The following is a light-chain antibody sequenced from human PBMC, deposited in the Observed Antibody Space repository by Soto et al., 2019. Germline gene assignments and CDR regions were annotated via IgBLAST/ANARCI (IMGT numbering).Light chain of an antibody. CDR3: LSHSGSSNV. CDR1: SRDVGASDY. Sequence: QSALTQPPSASGSPGQSVAISCTGTSRDVGASDYVSWYQQHSGKAPKLLLYEVNKRPSGVPDRVSGSKSGNTASLTVSAHQADDDADYYCLSHSGSSNVLGTGTKVTVL. V-gene: IGLV2-8*01. CDR2: EVN. J-gene: IGLJ1*01.